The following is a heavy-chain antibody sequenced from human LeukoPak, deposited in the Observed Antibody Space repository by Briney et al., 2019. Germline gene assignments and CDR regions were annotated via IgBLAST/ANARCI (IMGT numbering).Heavy chain of an antibody. V-gene: IGHV3-21*01. CDR1: GFTFSSYS. D-gene: IGHD3-22*01. J-gene: IGHJ4*02. CDR3: ARDKAQYDSSGYSFRY. Sequence: GGSLGLSCAASGFTFSSYSMNWVRQAPGKGLEWVSSISSSSSYIYYADSVKGRFTISRDNAKNSLYLQMNSLRAEDAAVYYCARDKAQYDSSGYSFRYWGQGTLVTVSS. CDR2: ISSSSSYI.